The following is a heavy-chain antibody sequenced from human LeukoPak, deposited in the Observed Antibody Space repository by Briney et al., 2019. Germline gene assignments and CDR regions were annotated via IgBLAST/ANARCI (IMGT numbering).Heavy chain of an antibody. J-gene: IGHJ4*02. CDR1: GLTFSSYA. CDR2: ISGNGGST. V-gene: IGHV3-23*01. Sequence: GGSLRLSCAASGLTFSSYAMSWVRQAPGKGLEWVSGISGNGGSTYYADSVKGRFSISRDNSKNTPYLQMNSLRAEDTAVYYCANTFNFDYWGQGTLVTVSS. CDR3: ANTFNFDY.